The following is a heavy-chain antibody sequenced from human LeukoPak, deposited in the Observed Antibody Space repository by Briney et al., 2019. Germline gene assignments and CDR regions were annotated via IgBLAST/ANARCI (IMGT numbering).Heavy chain of an antibody. CDR1: GFTFSNYG. D-gene: IGHD6-6*01. J-gene: IGHJ4*02. CDR3: AKRVPYSSSSVYFDS. CDR2: ISDSGST. Sequence: PGGSLRLSCAASGFTFSNYGMSWVRQAPGKGLEWVSAISDSGSTYYADSVKGRFTISRDNSKNTLYLQMNSLGAEDTAVYYCAKRVPYSSSSVYFDSWGQGTLVTVSS. V-gene: IGHV3-23*05.